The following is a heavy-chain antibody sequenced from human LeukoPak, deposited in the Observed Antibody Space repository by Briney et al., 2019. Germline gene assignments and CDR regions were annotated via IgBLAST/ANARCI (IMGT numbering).Heavy chain of an antibody. V-gene: IGHV4-59*08. D-gene: IGHD3-10*01. CDR2: IYYSGST. Sequence: SETLSLTCTVSGGFISSYYWSWIRQPPGKGLEWIGYIYYSGSTNYNPSLKSRVTISVDTSKNQFSLKLSSVTAADTAVYYCARRVSTRYGWGKNWFDPWGKETLVTVS. CDR1: GGFISSYY. CDR3: ARRVSTRYGWGKNWFDP. J-gene: IGHJ5*02.